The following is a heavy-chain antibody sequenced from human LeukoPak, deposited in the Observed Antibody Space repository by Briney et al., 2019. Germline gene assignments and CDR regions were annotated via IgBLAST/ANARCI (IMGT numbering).Heavy chain of an antibody. D-gene: IGHD4-11*01. J-gene: IGHJ5*02. V-gene: IGHV1-46*01. CDR2: INPSGGST. CDR3: ARDMATVTRGLLGWFDP. Sequence: ASVKVSCKASGYTFTSYYMHWVRQAPGQGLEWMGIINPSGGSTSYAQKFQGRVTKTRDTSTSTVYMELSSLRSEDTAVYYCARDMATVTRGLLGWFDPWGQGTLVTVSS. CDR1: GYTFTSYY.